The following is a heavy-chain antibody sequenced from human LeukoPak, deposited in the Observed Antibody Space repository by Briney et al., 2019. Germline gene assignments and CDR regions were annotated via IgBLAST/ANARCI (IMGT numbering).Heavy chain of an antibody. J-gene: IGHJ4*02. CDR1: GSTFDNYV. V-gene: IGHV3-23*01. Sequence: PGGSLRLSCAASGSTFDNYVMSWVRQAPGKGLEWVSAISGSGRSTYYADSVKGRFTISRDNSKNTLYLQMNTLRVEDTAVYYCAKDLYPGRDGYPGRFDYWGQGTLVTVSS. D-gene: IGHD5-24*01. CDR3: AKDLYPGRDGYPGRFDY. CDR2: ISGSGRST.